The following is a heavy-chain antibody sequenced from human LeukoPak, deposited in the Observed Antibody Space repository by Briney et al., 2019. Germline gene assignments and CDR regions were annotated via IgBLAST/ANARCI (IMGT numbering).Heavy chain of an antibody. Sequence: GASVKVSCKASGYTFTSYGISWVRQAPGQGLEWMGWISAYNGNTNYAQKFQGRVTITADKSTSTAYMELSSLRSEDTAVYYCARVQRGYSFGQTDYWGQGTLVTVSS. CDR3: ARVQRGYSFGQTDY. CDR1: GYTFTSYG. CDR2: ISAYNGNT. J-gene: IGHJ4*02. D-gene: IGHD5-18*01. V-gene: IGHV1-18*01.